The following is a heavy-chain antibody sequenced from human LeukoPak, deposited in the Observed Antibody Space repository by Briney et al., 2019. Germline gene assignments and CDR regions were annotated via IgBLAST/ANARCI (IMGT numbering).Heavy chain of an antibody. J-gene: IGHJ5*02. Sequence: GGSLRLSCAASGIVFSTTAMNWARQSPGRGLEWVSAISGGGERTFYAGSVKGRFTISRDNSKNMLYLQMNSLRVDDTAIYFCGKDGGQYSSGPEFDPWGQGTLVTVSS. CDR3: GKDGGQYSSGPEFDP. CDR2: ISGGGERT. V-gene: IGHV3-23*01. D-gene: IGHD6-19*01. CDR1: GIVFSTTA.